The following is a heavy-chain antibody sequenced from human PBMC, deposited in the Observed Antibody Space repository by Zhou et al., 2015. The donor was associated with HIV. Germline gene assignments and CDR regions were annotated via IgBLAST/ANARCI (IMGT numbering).Heavy chain of an antibody. Sequence: QVQLVQSGAEVKKPGSSVKVSCKASGGTFSSYGISWVRQAPGQGLEWMGWIIPVFGTAKYAQKFQGRVSITADRSTNTAYMELRSLRSEDTAVYYCARHRSLAWGQGTLVTVSS. J-gene: IGHJ5*02. V-gene: IGHV1-69*06. CDR2: IIPVFGTA. D-gene: IGHD3-3*01. CDR3: ARHRSLA. CDR1: GGTFSSYG.